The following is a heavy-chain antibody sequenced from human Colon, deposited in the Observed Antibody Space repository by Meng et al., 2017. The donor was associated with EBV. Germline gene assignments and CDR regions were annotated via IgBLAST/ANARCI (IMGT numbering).Heavy chain of an antibody. CDR1: GGSVSSGGYY. D-gene: IGHD6-19*01. J-gene: IGHJ4*02. V-gene: IGHV4-31*03. CDR3: ARVSSGWDYFDY. CDR2: IYYSGST. Sequence: QGQWQELGPGLVKPSQTLSLTCTVSGGSVSSGGYYWTWIRQHPGKGLEWFGHIYYSGSTFYNPSLKRRVIISIDTSKNQFSLNLRSVTAADTAVYYCARVSSGWDYFDYWGQGTLVTVSS.